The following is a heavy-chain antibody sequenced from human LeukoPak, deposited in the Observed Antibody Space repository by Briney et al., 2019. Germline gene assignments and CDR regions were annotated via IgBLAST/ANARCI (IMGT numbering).Heavy chain of an antibody. CDR3: ARDPGSYLYYYMDV. Sequence: SETLSLTFAVSGGSIARYYWSWIRQPAGKGLEWIGRIYSNGTTFYNPSLKSRVTMSADTSGNEVSLKLNSMTAADTAIYYCARDPGSYLYYYMDVWGKGTTVTVSS. CDR1: GGSIARYY. J-gene: IGHJ6*03. D-gene: IGHD3-10*01. CDR2: IYSNGTT. V-gene: IGHV4-4*07.